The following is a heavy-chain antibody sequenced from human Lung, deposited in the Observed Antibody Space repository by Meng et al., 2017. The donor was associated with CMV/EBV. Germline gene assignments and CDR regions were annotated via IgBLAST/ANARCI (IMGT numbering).Heavy chain of an antibody. D-gene: IGHD3-9*01. V-gene: IGHV3-23*01. CDR2: ISGSDSST. J-gene: IGHJ4*02. CDR3: AKGTGAAIYYFDY. CDR1: GFTFSSYV. Sequence: ESLKISCAASGFTFSSYVMTWVRQAPGKGLEWVSSISGSDSSTNYADSVKGRFTISRDNSKNTLYVQMNSLTAEDTAVYYCAKGTGAAIYYFDYWGQGTXVTVSS.